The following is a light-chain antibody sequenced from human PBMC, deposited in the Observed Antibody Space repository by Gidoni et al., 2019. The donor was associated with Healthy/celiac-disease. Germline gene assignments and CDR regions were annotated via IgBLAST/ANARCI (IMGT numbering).Light chain of an antibody. CDR1: SSDVGGYNY. CDR3: SSYTSSSSHWV. Sequence: QSALTQPAYVSGSPGQPITISCTGTSSDVGGYNYVSWYQQHPGKAPKLMIYDVSNRPSGVSNRFSGSKSGNTASLTISGLQAEDEADYYCSSYTSSSSHWVFGGGTKLTVL. CDR2: DVS. J-gene: IGLJ3*02. V-gene: IGLV2-14*01.